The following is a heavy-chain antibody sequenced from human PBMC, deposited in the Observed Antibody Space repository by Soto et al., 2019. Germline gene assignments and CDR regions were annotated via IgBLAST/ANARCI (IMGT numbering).Heavy chain of an antibody. V-gene: IGHV3-23*01. CDR1: GFTFSSYA. D-gene: IGHD2-2*01. CDR2: ISGSGGST. Sequence: PGGSLRLSCAASGFTFSSYAMSWVRQAPGKGLEWVSAISGSGGSTYYADSVKGRFTISRDTSKNTLHLQMNSLRAEDTAIYYCAKDREFSSSAGAFDMWGQGTLVTVSS. CDR3: AKDREFSSSAGAFDM. J-gene: IGHJ3*02.